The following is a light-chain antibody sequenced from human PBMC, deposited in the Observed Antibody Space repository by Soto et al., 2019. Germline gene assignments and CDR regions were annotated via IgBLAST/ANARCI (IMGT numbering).Light chain of an antibody. CDR1: ESINSW. V-gene: IGKV1-5*03. CDR2: KAS. Sequence: DIQMTQSPSTLSASGGDTVTINFRASESINSWLAWYQQKPGKAPKLLIYKASNLQLGVPSRFSGSGSGTEFTLTITSLQPEDFATYYCQQYNSFSPWTFGLGTKVDIK. J-gene: IGKJ1*01. CDR3: QQYNSFSPWT.